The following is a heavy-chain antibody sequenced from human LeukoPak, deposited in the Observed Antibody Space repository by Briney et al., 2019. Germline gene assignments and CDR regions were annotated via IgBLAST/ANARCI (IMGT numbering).Heavy chain of an antibody. CDR1: GFTFSNYA. CDR2: ISSNGGST. J-gene: IGHJ4*02. Sequence: GGSLRLSCSDSGFTFSNYAMHWVRQAPGKGLESVSAISSNGGSTYYADSVKGRFTISRDNSRNTLYLQMSSLRAEDTAVYYCLSGDYWGQGTLVTVSS. D-gene: IGHD3-10*01. CDR3: LSGDY. V-gene: IGHV3-64D*06.